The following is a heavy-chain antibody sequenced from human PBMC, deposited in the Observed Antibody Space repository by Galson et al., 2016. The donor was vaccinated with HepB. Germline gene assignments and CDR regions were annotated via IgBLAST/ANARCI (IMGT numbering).Heavy chain of an antibody. CDR2: IHHSGST. Sequence: SETLSLTCTVSGAPISSYYWSWIRQPPEKGLEWIGYIHHSGSTNYNPSLKSRVTMSLDTSKNQFSLKLSSVTAADTAVYYCARGYTYGHRDSWSQGTLVIVSS. V-gene: IGHV4-59*12. CDR3: ARGYTYGHRDS. J-gene: IGHJ4*02. D-gene: IGHD5-18*01. CDR1: GAPISSYY.